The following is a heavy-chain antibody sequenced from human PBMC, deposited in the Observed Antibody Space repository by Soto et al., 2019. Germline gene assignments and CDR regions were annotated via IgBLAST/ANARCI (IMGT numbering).Heavy chain of an antibody. CDR3: VRTTQPETTPYFDY. CDR1: GFTFSDHY. V-gene: IGHV3-72*01. Sequence: GGSLRLSCAASGFTFSDHYMDWVRQAPGKGLEWFGRIRNKAHSYSTVYAASVKGRFTFSRDDSKNSVYLQMNSLKTEDTAVYFFVRTTQPETTPYFDYWGRETRVTVSS. CDR2: IRNKAHSYST. J-gene: IGHJ4*02. D-gene: IGHD1-1*01.